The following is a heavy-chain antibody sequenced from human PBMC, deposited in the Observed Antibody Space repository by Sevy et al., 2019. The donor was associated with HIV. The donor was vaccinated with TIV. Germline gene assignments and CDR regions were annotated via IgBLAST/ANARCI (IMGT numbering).Heavy chain of an antibody. D-gene: IGHD6-19*01. CDR2: ISAYNGNT. CDR1: GYTFTSYG. V-gene: IGHV1-18*01. J-gene: IGHJ3*02. CDR3: ARWGYSSGWYRPPGDAFDI. Sequence: ASVKVSCKASGYTFTSYGISWVRQAPGQGVEWMGWISAYNGNTNYAQKLQGRVTMTTDTSTSTAYMELRSLRSDDTAVYYCARWGYSSGWYRPPGDAFDISGQGTLVTVSS.